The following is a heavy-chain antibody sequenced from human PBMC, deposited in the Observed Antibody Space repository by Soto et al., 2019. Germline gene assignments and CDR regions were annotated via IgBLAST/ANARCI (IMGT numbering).Heavy chain of an antibody. V-gene: IGHV4-34*01. CDR1: GFIFSDYY. CDR2: INHSGRT. J-gene: IGHJ4*02. Sequence: GSLRLSCATSGFIFSDYYMHWIRQPPGKGLEWIGEINHSGRTNYNPSLKSRVTISVDKSKNHFSLKLTSVTAADTAVYYCARSEATVLDYWRQGTLVTVSS. CDR3: ARSEATVLDY. D-gene: IGHD4-17*01.